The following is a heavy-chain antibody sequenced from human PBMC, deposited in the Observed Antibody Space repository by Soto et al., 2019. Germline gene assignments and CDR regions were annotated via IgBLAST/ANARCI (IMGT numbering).Heavy chain of an antibody. CDR1: GFTFSNYN. CDR3: ARCGTGVQDGYNYIPNY. J-gene: IGHJ4*02. V-gene: IGHV3-21*01. D-gene: IGHD5-12*01. CDR2: ISRSSGYI. Sequence: EVQLVESGGGLVKPGESLRLSCAASGFTFSNYNMIWVRQAPGNGLEWVSSISRSSGYIYYADSMKGRFTISRDNAKNPLFPQMNSLRDEDTAVYFCARCGTGVQDGYNYIPNYWGQGTLVTVSS.